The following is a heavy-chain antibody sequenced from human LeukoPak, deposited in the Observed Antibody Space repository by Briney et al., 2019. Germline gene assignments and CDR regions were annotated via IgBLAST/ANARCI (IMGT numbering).Heavy chain of an antibody. J-gene: IGHJ4*02. D-gene: IGHD3-3*01. V-gene: IGHV7-4-1*02. CDR3: ARRATYYDFWSGPHYYFDY. Sequence: GASVKVSCKASGYTFTSYAMNWVRQAPGQGLEWMGWVNTNTGNPTYAQGFTGRFVFSLDTSVSTAYLQISSLKAEDTAVYYCARRATYYDFWSGPHYYFDYWGQGTLVTVSS. CDR2: VNTNTGNP. CDR1: GYTFTSYA.